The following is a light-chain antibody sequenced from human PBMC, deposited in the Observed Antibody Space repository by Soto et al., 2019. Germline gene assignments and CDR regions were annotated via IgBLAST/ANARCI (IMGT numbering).Light chain of an antibody. V-gene: IGLV2-14*03. CDR1: SSDVGGYNY. CDR3: SSYTSSTTLVV. CDR2: DVS. Sequence: QSALTQPASVSGSPGQSITISRTGSSSDVGGYNYVSWYQQHPGKAPKLMIHDVSNRPSGVSNRFSGSKSGNTASLTISGLQAEDEADYYCSSYTSSTTLVVFGTGTKLTVL. J-gene: IGLJ1*01.